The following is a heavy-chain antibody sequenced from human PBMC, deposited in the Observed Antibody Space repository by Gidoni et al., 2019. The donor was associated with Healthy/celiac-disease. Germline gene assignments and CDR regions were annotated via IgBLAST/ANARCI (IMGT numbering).Heavy chain of an antibody. J-gene: IGHJ5*02. CDR2: IYYSGST. D-gene: IGHD3-10*01. V-gene: IGHV4-30-4*01. Sequence: QVQLQESGPGLVKPSQTLSLTCTVYGGSISSGDYYWSWIRQPPGKGLEWIGYIYYSGSTYYNPSLKSRVTISVDTSKNQFSLKLSSVTAADTAVYYCARDHYGSGSYMNWFDPWGQGTLVTVSS. CDR3: ARDHYGSGSYMNWFDP. CDR1: GGSISSGDYY.